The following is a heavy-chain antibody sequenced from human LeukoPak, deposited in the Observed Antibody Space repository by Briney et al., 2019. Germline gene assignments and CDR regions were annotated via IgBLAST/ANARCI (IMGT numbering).Heavy chain of an antibody. Sequence: GRSLRLSCAASGFTFSSHGMHWVRQAPGKGLEWVAVISYDGSNKYYADSVKGRFTISRDNSKNTLYLQMNSLRAEDTAVYYCATDPEAYCGGDCYFPLYWGQGTLVTVSS. D-gene: IGHD2-21*01. CDR3: ATDPEAYCGGDCYFPLY. J-gene: IGHJ4*02. CDR2: ISYDGSNK. V-gene: IGHV3-30*03. CDR1: GFTFSSHG.